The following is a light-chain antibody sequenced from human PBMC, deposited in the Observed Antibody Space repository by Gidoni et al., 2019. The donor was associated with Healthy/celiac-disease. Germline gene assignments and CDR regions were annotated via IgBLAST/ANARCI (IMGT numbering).Light chain of an antibody. CDR3: QQYYNTPYS. CDR2: WAS. Sequence: DIVMTPSPDSLAVSLGERATFNCKSSQSVFPSSNNKNYLAWYQQKPGQPPKLLIYWASTRESGVPDRFSGSGSGTDFTLTISSLQAEDVAIYYCQQYYNTPYSFGQGTKLEIK. V-gene: IGKV4-1*01. CDR1: QSVFPSSNNKNY. J-gene: IGKJ2*03.